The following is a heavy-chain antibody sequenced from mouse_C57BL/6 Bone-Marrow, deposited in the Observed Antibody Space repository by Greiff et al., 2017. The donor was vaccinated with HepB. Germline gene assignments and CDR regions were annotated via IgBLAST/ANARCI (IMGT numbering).Heavy chain of an antibody. CDR1: GYAFSSYW. CDR2: IYPGDGDT. CDR3: AIGGSDGYFYWYFDV. J-gene: IGHJ1*03. D-gene: IGHD2-3*01. V-gene: IGHV1-80*01. Sequence: QVQLQQSGAELVKPGASVKISCKASGYAFSSYWMNWVKQRPGKGLEWIGQIYPGDGDTNYNGKFKGKATLTADKSSSTAYMQLSSLTSEDSAVYFCAIGGSDGYFYWYFDVWGTGTTVTVSS.